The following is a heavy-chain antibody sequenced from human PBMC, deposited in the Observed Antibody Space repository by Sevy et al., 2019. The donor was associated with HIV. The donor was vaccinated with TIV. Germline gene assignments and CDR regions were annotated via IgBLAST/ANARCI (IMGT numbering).Heavy chain of an antibody. Sequence: GGSLRLSCAASGFTFSSYWMSWVRQAPGKGLEWVDNIKQDGSEKYYVHSVKGRFTISRDNAKNSLYLQMNSLRAEDTAVYYCARGVADSKDYYYYGMDVWGQGTTVTVSS. J-gene: IGHJ6*02. CDR1: GFTFSSYW. D-gene: IGHD4-4*01. CDR3: ARGVADSKDYYYYGMDV. CDR2: IKQDGSEK. V-gene: IGHV3-7*01.